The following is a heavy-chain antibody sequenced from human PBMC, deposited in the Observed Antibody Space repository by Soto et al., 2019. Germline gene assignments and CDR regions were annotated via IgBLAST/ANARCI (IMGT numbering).Heavy chain of an antibody. CDR3: ARTQYDSSGYYCDY. CDR1: GGSISSGGYY. V-gene: IGHV4-31*03. D-gene: IGHD3-22*01. Sequence: QVQLQESGPGLVKPSQTLSLTCTVSGGSISSGGYYWSWIRQHPGKGLEWIGYIYYSGSTYYNPSLKRRVTISADTSKNQFSLKLSSVTAADTAVYYCARTQYDSSGYYCDYWGQGTLVTVSS. J-gene: IGHJ4*02. CDR2: IYYSGST.